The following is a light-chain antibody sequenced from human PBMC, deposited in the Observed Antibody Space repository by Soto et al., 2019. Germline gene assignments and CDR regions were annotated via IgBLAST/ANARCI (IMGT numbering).Light chain of an antibody. J-gene: IGKJ1*01. V-gene: IGKV3-15*01. CDR3: QRYSDWPPWT. CDR1: QSVSSK. Sequence: IVMTQSPATLSVSPGERATLSCRASQSVSSKLAWYQQKPGQPPRLLIYDASNRATGIPDRFIGSGSGSEFTLTMTILLSEDFAVYYCQRYSDWPPWTFGQGTKVEIK. CDR2: DAS.